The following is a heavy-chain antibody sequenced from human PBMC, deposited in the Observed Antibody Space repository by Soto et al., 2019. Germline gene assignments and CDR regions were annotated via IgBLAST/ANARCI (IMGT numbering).Heavy chain of an antibody. CDR2: MYYSGTT. CDR1: GGSISSSSYF. CDR3: ARHAERTLRSLYWFDP. D-gene: IGHD4-17*01. V-gene: IGHV4-39*01. J-gene: IGHJ5*02. Sequence: QLQLQESGPGLVKPSETLSLTCTVSGGSISSSSYFWGWIRQPPGKGLEWIGSMYYSGTTYYNPSLRSRVTISVDTSKNQFSRQLSSVTAADTAVYYCARHAERTLRSLYWFDPWGQGTLVTVSS.